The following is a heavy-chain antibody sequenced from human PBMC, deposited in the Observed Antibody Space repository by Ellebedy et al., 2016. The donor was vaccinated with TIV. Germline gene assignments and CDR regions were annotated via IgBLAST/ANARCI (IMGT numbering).Heavy chain of an antibody. J-gene: IGHJ6*03. V-gene: IGHV4-4*07. CDR2: IFTSGSF. D-gene: IGHD1-1*01. Sequence: SETLSLTXTVSGGPVSRYFWSWIRQPAGKGLEWIGRIFTSGSFNYNPSLMSRITMSVVTSKNQISLRLNSVTAADTAVYYCARVHCSITTCDYYYMDVWGKGTTVTVSS. CDR1: GGPVSRYF. CDR3: ARVHCSITTCDYYYMDV.